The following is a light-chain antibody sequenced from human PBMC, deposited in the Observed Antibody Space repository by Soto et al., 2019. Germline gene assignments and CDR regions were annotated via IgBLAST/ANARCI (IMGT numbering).Light chain of an antibody. Sequence: SYELTQPPSVSVSPGQTASITCSGDKLGNKYACWYQQKPGQSPVLVIYEDNKRPSGIPERFSGSNSGNTATLIISGTQAMDEADYYCQAWDSSTAPFGGGTKVTVL. CDR3: QAWDSSTAP. J-gene: IGLJ2*01. V-gene: IGLV3-1*01. CDR2: EDN. CDR1: KLGNKY.